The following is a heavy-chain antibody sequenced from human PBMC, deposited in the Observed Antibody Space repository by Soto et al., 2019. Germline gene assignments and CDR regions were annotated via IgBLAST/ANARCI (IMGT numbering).Heavy chain of an antibody. CDR2: TRNKANSYTT. CDR3: ARGWRTTIYYYGMDV. J-gene: IGHJ6*02. D-gene: IGHD5-12*01. Sequence: EVQLVESGGGLVQPGGSLRLSCVASGFTFSDHYMDWVRQAPGKGLEWVGRTRNKANSYTTEYAASVKGRFTISRDDSKNSLYLQMTSLKNEGTAVYYCARGWRTTIYYYGMDVWGQGTTVTVSS. V-gene: IGHV3-72*01. CDR1: GFTFSDHY.